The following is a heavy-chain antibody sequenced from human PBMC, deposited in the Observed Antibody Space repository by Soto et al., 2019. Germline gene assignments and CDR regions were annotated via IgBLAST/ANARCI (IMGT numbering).Heavy chain of an antibody. CDR2: INAYNGNT. D-gene: IGHD5-18*01. CDR3: AKDDRYSRIEY. Sequence: QVQLVQSGAEVKKPGASVKVSCKASGYTFTSYGISWVRQAPGQGLEWMGWINAYNGNTNYAQHLQARDTTTADTSTSTAYSELRSLTSDDSAVYYCAKDDRYSRIEYWGQGTLGTVSS. V-gene: IGHV1-18*01. J-gene: IGHJ4*02. CDR1: GYTFTSYG.